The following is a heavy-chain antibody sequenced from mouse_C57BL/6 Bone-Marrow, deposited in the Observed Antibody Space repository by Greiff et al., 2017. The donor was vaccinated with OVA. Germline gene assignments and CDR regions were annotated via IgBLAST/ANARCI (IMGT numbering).Heavy chain of an antibody. CDR2: IYPRSGNT. J-gene: IGHJ2*01. Sequence: QVQLQQSGAELARPGASVKLSCKASGYTFTSYGISWVKQRTGQGLEWIGEIYPRSGNTYYNEKFKGKATLTADKSSSTAYMELRSLTSEDSAVYFGARSSTTVVAYYFDDWGKGTTLTVSS. D-gene: IGHD1-1*01. CDR3: ARSSTTVVAYYFDD. V-gene: IGHV1-81*01. CDR1: GYTFTSYG.